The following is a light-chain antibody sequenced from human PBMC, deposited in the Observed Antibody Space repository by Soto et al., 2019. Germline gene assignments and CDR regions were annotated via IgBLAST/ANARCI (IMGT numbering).Light chain of an antibody. J-gene: IGLJ2*01. CDR1: NIGSRN. CDR2: RDS. Sequence: SYELTQPLSVSVALGQTARITCGGDNIGSRNVHWYQQKPGQAPVLVIYRDSSRPSGIPERFSGSNSGNTATLTISRAQAGDEADFYCQVWDSSTAQVFGGGTKVTVL. V-gene: IGLV3-9*01. CDR3: QVWDSSTAQV.